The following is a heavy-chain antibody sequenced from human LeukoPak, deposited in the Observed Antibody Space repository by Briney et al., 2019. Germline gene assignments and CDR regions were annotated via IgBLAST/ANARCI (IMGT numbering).Heavy chain of an antibody. CDR1: GDSIRTYY. CDR2: IIDTGST. Sequence: SETLSLTCSVSGDSIRTYYWSWLRQPPGKGLEWIGYIIDTGSTNYKPSLKTRLTMSVDVSKNQFSLKLSSVTAADTAVYYCARDSSSWSGSNYYYYYMDVWGKGTTVTISS. V-gene: IGHV4-59*12. J-gene: IGHJ6*03. CDR3: ARDSSSWSGSNYYYYYMDV. D-gene: IGHD6-13*01.